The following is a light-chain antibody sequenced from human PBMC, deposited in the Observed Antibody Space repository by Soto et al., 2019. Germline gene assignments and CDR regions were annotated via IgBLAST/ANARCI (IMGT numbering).Light chain of an antibody. CDR3: QQYNNWPPIT. Sequence: DLQMTQSPSSLSASVGDRVTITCRASQSISSYLNWYQQKPGKAPKLLIYAASSLQSGVPSRFSGSGSGTDFTLTISSLQPEDFAVYYCQQYNNWPPITFGQGTRLEIK. V-gene: IGKV1-39*01. CDR1: QSISSY. J-gene: IGKJ5*01. CDR2: AAS.